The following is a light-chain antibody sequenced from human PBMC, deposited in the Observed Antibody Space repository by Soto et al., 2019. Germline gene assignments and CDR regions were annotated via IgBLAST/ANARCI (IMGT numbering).Light chain of an antibody. CDR3: QQYNNRPQT. Sequence: EIVMTQSPSTLSVSPGERATLSCRASESISSNLAWYQQKPGQAPRLLIYGASTRAIGIPARFSGSGSGTEFTLTISSLQSEDFAVYYCQQYNNRPQTFGQGTKVDI. V-gene: IGKV3-15*01. CDR2: GAS. J-gene: IGKJ1*01. CDR1: ESISSN.